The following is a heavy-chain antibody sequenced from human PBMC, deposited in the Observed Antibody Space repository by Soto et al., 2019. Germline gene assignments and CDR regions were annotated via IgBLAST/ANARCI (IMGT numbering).Heavy chain of an antibody. Sequence: SETLSLTCAVYGGSFSGYYWSWIRQPPGKGLEWIGEINHSGSTNYNPSLKSRVTISVDTSKNQFSLKLSSVTAADTAVYYCARGRSYNRLGYSSGWSDWGQGTLVTVSS. CDR2: INHSGST. D-gene: IGHD6-19*01. V-gene: IGHV4-34*01. CDR1: GGSFSGYY. J-gene: IGHJ4*02. CDR3: ARGRSYNRLGYSSGWSD.